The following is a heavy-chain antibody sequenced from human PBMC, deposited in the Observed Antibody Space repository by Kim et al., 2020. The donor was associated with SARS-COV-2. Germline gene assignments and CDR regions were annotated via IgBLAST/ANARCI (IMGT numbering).Heavy chain of an antibody. V-gene: IGHV2-5*02. Sequence: SGPTLVNPTQTLTLTCTFSGFSLSTSGVGVGWIRQPPGKALEWLALIYWDDDKRYSPSLKSRLTITKDTSKNQVVLTMTNMDPVDTATYYCARERGYSGYDFSCHFDYWGQGTLVTVSS. CDR1: GFSLSTSGVG. CDR3: ARERGYSGYDFSCHFDY. D-gene: IGHD5-12*01. CDR2: IYWDDDK. J-gene: IGHJ4*02.